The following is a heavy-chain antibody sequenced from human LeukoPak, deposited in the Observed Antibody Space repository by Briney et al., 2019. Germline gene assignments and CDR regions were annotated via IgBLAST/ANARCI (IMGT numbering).Heavy chain of an antibody. Sequence: SETLSLTCAVYGGSFSGYYWSWIRQPPGKGLEWIGEINHSGSTYYNPSLKSRVTISVDTSKNQFSLKLSSVTAADTAVYYCARPVPWDYYDSSGYSDYWGQGTLVTVSS. J-gene: IGHJ4*02. CDR1: GGSFSGYY. D-gene: IGHD3-22*01. V-gene: IGHV4-34*01. CDR2: INHSGST. CDR3: ARPVPWDYYDSSGYSDY.